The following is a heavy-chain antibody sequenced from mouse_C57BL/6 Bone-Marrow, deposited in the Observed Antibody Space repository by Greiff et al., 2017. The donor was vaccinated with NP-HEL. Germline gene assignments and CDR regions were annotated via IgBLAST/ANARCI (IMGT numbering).Heavy chain of an antibody. V-gene: IGHV1-81*01. J-gene: IGHJ2*01. CDR3: ASDSYDGSRYFDY. Sequence: QVQLQQSGAELARPGASVKLSCKASGYTFTSYGISWVKQRTGQGLEWIGEIYPRSGNTYYNEKFKGKATLTADKSSSTAYMELRSLTSEDSAVYFCASDSYDGSRYFDYWGQGTTLTVSS. CDR2: IYPRSGNT. CDR1: GYTFTSYG. D-gene: IGHD1-1*01.